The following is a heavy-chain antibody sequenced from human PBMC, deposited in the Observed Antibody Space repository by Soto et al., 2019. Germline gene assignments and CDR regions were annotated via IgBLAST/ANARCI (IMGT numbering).Heavy chain of an antibody. Sequence: GGSLRLSCAASGFTFSSYAMHWVRQAPGKGLEWVAVISYDGSNKYYADSVKGRFTISRDNSKNTLYLQMNSLRAEDTAVYYCAREYYYGSGSYSHDAFDIWGQGTMVTVSS. D-gene: IGHD3-10*01. V-gene: IGHV3-30-3*01. CDR3: AREYYYGSGSYSHDAFDI. CDR1: GFTFSSYA. CDR2: ISYDGSNK. J-gene: IGHJ3*02.